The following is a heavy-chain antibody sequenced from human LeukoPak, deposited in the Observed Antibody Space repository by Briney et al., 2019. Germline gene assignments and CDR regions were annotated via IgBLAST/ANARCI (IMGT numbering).Heavy chain of an antibody. CDR3: ARGDYVWGSYRALDY. Sequence: SETLSLTCTVSGYSISSGYYWGWIRQPPGKGLEWIGSIYHSGSTYYNPSLKSRVTISVDTSKNQFSLKLSSVTAADTAVYYCARGDYVWGSYRALDYWGQGTLVTVSS. J-gene: IGHJ4*02. CDR1: GYSISSGYY. V-gene: IGHV4-38-2*02. D-gene: IGHD3-16*02. CDR2: IYHSGST.